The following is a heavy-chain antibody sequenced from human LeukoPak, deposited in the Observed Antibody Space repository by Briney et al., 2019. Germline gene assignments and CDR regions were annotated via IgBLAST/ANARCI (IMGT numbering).Heavy chain of an antibody. V-gene: IGHV3-48*03. D-gene: IGHD1-1*01. J-gene: IGHJ5*02. CDR1: GFTFSSYE. CDR3: AKDPNWNAGLNWFDP. Sequence: PGGSLRLSCAASGFTFSSYEMNWVRQAPGKGLEWVSYISSSGSTIYYADSVKGRFTISRDNAKNSLYLQVNSLRAEDTAVYYCAKDPNWNAGLNWFDPWGQGTLVTVSS. CDR2: ISSSGSTI.